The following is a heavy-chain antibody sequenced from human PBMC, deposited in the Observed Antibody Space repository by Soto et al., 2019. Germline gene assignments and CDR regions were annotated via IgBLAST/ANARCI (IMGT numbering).Heavy chain of an antibody. CDR2: ISPSGTT. V-gene: IGHV4-34*01. CDR3: ATSLCFGTQLEI. CDR1: GGSLRNTY. Sequence: PSGTLSLTGAAYGGSLRNTYWTGFRQTPGKGLEWIGEISPSGTTKYIPSLKSRGTISVDTSRKQFFLKVTSVSAADTAVYYCATSLCFGTQLEIWGPGTLVTVSS. J-gene: IGHJ4*02. D-gene: IGHD1-1*01.